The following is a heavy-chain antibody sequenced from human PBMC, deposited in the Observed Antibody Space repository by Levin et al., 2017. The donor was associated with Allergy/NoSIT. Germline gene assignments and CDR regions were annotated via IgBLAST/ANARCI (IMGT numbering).Heavy chain of an antibody. CDR1: GFTFSDYY. Sequence: PGGSLRLSCAASGFTFSDYYMSWIRQAPGKGLEWVSFISSGFSGYARYADSVKGRFTISRDNGKNSLYLQMNSLRAEDTAVYYCARDLSRVVIIPAASDDVFDIWGQGTLVTVSS. J-gene: IGHJ3*02. V-gene: IGHV3-11*05. CDR3: ARDLSRVVIIPAASDDVFDI. CDR2: ISSGFSGYA. D-gene: IGHD2-2*01.